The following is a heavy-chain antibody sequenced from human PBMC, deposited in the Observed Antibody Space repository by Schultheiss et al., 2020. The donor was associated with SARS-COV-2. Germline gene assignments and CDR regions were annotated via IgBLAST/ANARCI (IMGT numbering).Heavy chain of an antibody. D-gene: IGHD3-3*01. CDR2: IYNSVNT. CDR1: GGSISSYY. V-gene: IGHV4-59*01. Sequence: SETLSLTCTVSGGSISSYYWSWIRQPPGKGLEWIGYIYNSVNTNYNPSLKSRVTMSVDTSKNQFSLKLSSVTAADTAVYYCARGRTIFGVVIPNYFDYWGQGTLVTVSS. CDR3: ARGRTIFGVVIPNYFDY. J-gene: IGHJ4*02.